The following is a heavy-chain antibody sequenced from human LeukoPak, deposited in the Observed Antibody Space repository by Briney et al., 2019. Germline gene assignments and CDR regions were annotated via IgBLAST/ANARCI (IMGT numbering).Heavy chain of an antibody. Sequence: SVKVSCKASGGTFSSYAISWVRQAPGQGLEWMGRIIPIFGTANYAQKFQGRVTITTDESTSTAYMELSSLRSEDTAVYYCARSSRYSYGLGSYYFDYWGQGTLVTVSS. CDR2: IIPIFGTA. V-gene: IGHV1-69*05. CDR3: ARSSRYSYGLGSYYFDY. D-gene: IGHD5-18*01. J-gene: IGHJ4*02. CDR1: GGTFSSYA.